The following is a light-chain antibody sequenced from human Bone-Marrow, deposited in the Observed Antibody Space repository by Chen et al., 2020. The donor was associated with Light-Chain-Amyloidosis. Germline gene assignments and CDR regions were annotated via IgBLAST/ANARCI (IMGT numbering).Light chain of an antibody. Sequence: QSVLTQPPSLSGAPGQRVTISCTGGSSNIGAGDDLHWYQQLPGTAPKLRSYGNSNRPSGVPDRFSGSKSGTSASLAITGLQAEDEADYYCQSYDSPHVVFGGGTKLTVL. CDR2: GNS. J-gene: IGLJ2*01. CDR1: SSNIGAGDD. V-gene: IGLV1-40*01. CDR3: QSYDSPHVV.